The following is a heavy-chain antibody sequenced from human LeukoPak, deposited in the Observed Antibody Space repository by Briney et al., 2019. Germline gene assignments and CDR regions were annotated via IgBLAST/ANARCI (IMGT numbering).Heavy chain of an antibody. Sequence: SETLSLTCTVSGGSISSGSYYWSWIRQPAGKGLEWIGRIYTSGSTNYNPSLKSRVTMSVDTSKNQFSLKLSSVTAADTAVYYCAREGLWFGEKDYWGQGTLVTVSS. CDR1: GGSISSGSYY. D-gene: IGHD3-10*01. J-gene: IGHJ4*02. CDR2: IYTSGST. V-gene: IGHV4-61*02. CDR3: AREGLWFGEKDY.